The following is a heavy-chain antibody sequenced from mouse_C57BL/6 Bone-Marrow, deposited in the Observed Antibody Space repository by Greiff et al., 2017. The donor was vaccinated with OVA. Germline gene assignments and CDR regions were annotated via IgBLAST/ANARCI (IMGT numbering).Heavy chain of an antibody. CDR1: GFSLTSYA. Sequence: VKLQQSGPGLVAPSQSLSITCTVSGFSLTSYAISWVRQPPGKGLEWLGVIWTGGGTNYNSALKSRLSISKDNSKSQVFLKMNSLQTDDTARYYCARTDYYGTWFAYWGQGTLVTVSA. CDR3: ARTDYYGTWFAY. D-gene: IGHD1-1*01. V-gene: IGHV2-9-1*01. J-gene: IGHJ3*01. CDR2: IWTGGGT.